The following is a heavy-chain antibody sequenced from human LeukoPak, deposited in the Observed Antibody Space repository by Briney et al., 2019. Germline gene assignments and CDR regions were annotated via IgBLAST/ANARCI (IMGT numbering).Heavy chain of an antibody. CDR2: INHSRST. V-gene: IGHV4-34*01. Sequence: SETLSLTCAVYGGSFSGYYWSWIRQPPGKGLEWIGEINHSRSTNYNPSLKSRVTISVDTSKNQFSLKLSSVTAADTAVYYCARAHRGGYSGPTPVNFDYWGQGTLVTVSS. J-gene: IGHJ4*02. D-gene: IGHD5-12*01. CDR3: ARAHRGGYSGPTPVNFDY. CDR1: GGSFSGYY.